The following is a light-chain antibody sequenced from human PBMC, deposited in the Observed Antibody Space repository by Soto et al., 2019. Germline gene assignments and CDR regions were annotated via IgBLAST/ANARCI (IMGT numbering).Light chain of an antibody. CDR2: AAS. V-gene: IGKV1-6*01. J-gene: IGKJ1*01. Sequence: AIRMAQSPSSLSASVGDRVTITCRASQDIRDDLGWYQQKPGKAPKLLIYAASTLLSGVPSRFSGSGSGTEFTLTISSLQPEDFGTYYCLQDYNFPQTFGQGTKVEIK. CDR1: QDIRDD. CDR3: LQDYNFPQT.